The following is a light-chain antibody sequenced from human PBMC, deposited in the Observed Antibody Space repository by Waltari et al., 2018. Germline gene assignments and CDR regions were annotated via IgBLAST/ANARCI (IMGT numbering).Light chain of an antibody. CDR2: EVS. CDR1: SSDVGGYNY. V-gene: IGLV2-14*01. Sequence: QSALTQPASVSGSPGQSITISCTGTSSDVGGYNYVSWYQQHPGKAPKLMIYEVSNRPPGVSNRFSGSKSGNTASLTISGLQAEDEADYDCSSYTSSSTLVVFGGGTKLTVL. J-gene: IGLJ2*01. CDR3: SSYTSSSTLVV.